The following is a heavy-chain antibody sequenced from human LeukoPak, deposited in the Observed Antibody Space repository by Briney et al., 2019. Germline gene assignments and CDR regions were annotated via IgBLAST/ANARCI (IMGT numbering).Heavy chain of an antibody. CDR2: TNHSGST. CDR1: GGSFSGYY. V-gene: IGHV4-34*01. Sequence: NSSETLSLTCAVYGGSFSGYYWSWIRQPPGKGLEWIGETNHSGSTNYNPSLKSRVTISVDTSKNQFSLKLSSVTAADTAVYYCASPGSIAAAGWGQGTLVTVSS. CDR3: ASPGSIAAAG. J-gene: IGHJ4*02. D-gene: IGHD6-13*01.